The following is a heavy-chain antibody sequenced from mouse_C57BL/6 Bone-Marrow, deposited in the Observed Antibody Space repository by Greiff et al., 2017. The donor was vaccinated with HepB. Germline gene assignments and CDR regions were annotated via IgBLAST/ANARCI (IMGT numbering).Heavy chain of an antibody. CDR3: ARSGDYLFAY. Sequence: QVQLQQPGAELVKPGASVKLSCKASGYTFTSYWTQWVKQRPGQGLEWIGEIDPSDSYTNYNQKFKGKATLTVDTSSSTAYMQLSSLTSEDSAVYYCARSGDYLFAYWGQGTLVTVSA. J-gene: IGHJ3*01. D-gene: IGHD2-4*01. CDR2: IDPSDSYT. CDR1: GYTFTSYW. V-gene: IGHV1-50*01.